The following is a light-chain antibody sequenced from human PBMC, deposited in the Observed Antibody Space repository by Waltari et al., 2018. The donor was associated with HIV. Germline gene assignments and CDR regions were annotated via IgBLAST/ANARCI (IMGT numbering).Light chain of an antibody. CDR1: DSAFGLYNF. Sequence: SDLTQPASVSGFLGQSITISCTGGDSAFGLYNFLSWYQQQPGEVPKLLLYEVDTRASGIPGRFSGSKSGNTASLTITGLQIEDEGLYYCASYTADDTVLFGGGTTVTVL. CDR3: ASYTADDTVL. J-gene: IGLJ2*01. V-gene: IGLV2-14*01. CDR2: EVD.